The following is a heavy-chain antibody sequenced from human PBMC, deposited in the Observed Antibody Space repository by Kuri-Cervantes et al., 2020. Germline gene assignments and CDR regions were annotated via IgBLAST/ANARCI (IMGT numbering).Heavy chain of an antibody. V-gene: IGHV1-8*02. CDR1: EYTFATYD. CDR3: AREVRDFDDPRGDY. J-gene: IGHJ4*02. CDR2: MNPNNGNT. Sequence: ASVKVSCKASEYTFATYDINWVRQATGQGLEWMGWMNPNNGNTGYAQKFQGRVTMTRSTSISTAYMELSRLRSDDTAVYYCAREVRDFDDPRGDYWGQGTLVTVSS. D-gene: IGHD4-23*01.